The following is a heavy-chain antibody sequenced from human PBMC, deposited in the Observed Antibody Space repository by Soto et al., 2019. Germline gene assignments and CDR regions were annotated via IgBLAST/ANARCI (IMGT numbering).Heavy chain of an antibody. CDR2: LFSGGST. J-gene: IGHJ6*02. CDR3: ASCALAAAGSHYYYYYGMDV. D-gene: IGHD6-13*01. Sequence: QPGGSLRLSCAASGFTVSSNYMSWVRQAPGKGLEWVSVLFSGGSTYYADSVKGRFTISRDNSKNTLYLQMNSLRAEDTAVYYCASCALAAAGSHYYYYYGMDVWGQGTIVNVSS. CDR1: GFTVSSNY. V-gene: IGHV3-53*01.